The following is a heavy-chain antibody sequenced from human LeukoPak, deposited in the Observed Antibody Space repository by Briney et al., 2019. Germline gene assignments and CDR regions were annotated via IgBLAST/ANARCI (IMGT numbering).Heavy chain of an antibody. J-gene: IGHJ4*02. V-gene: IGHV3-33*03. Sequence: GGSLRLSCAASGFTFSRYGMHWVRQAPGKGLEWVAVIWYDGSNKYYADSVKGRFTISRDNAKNSLSLQMDTLRAEDTAVYYCAKLLGTATRYDYWGQGTLVIVSS. CDR1: GFTFSRYG. CDR3: AKLLGTATRYDY. D-gene: IGHD1-1*01. CDR2: IWYDGSNK.